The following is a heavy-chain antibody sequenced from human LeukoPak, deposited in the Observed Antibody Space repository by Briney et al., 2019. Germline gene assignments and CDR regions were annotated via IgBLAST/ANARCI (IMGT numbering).Heavy chain of an antibody. V-gene: IGHV3-53*01. CDR3: AKGVLQVD. CDR1: GFTVSSSY. Sequence: GGSLRLSCAASGFTVSSSYMMWVRQAPGKGLEWVSVIYSGGSTYYADSVKGRFTISRDNSKNTLYLQMNSLSPEDTAVYYCAKGVLQVDWGLGTLVTVSS. J-gene: IGHJ4*02. D-gene: IGHD1-1*01. CDR2: IYSGGST.